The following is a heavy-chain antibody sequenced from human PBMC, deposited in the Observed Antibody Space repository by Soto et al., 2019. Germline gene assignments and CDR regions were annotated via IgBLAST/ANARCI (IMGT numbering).Heavy chain of an antibody. V-gene: IGHV1-2*02. J-gene: IGHJ6*02. D-gene: IGHD3-9*01. CDR3: ASDFRTRDWFRQAGNLAMDV. CDR1: GYPYTNSY. CDR2: IHPNTGGT. Sequence: QVQLVQSGAEVRKPGASVKVSCKASGYPYTNSYMHWVRQAPGQGLEWMGWIHPNTGGTNYAQKFQGGVTMTRDTSVSTVYMELNRLTSDDTAIYFCASDFRTRDWFRQAGNLAMDVWGQGTTVTVS.